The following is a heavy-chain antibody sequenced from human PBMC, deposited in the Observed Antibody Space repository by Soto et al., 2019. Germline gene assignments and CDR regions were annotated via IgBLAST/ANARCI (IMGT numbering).Heavy chain of an antibody. CDR1: GFTFTNYW. J-gene: IGHJ4*02. Sequence: PGEALTISCRGSGFTFTNYWIAWVRQLPGKGLEWMGMIYPGDSDISYSPSFQGQVTISADKSINTAYLHWSSRKASDTAIYYCAKHEGYCSSTTCSNFDSWGQGTLVTVSS. V-gene: IGHV5-51*01. CDR2: IYPGDSDI. CDR3: AKHEGYCSSTTCSNFDS. D-gene: IGHD2-2*01.